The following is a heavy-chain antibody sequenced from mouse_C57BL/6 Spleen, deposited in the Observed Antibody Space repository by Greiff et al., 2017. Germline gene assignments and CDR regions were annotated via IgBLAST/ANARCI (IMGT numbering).Heavy chain of an antibody. Sequence: EVQLVESGGGLVQPGGSMKLSCAASGFTFSDAWMDWVRQSPEKGLEWVAEIRNKANNHATYYAESVKGRFTISRDDSKSSVYLQMNSLRAEDTGIYYCTRHDTTVVARGFFDYWGQGTTLTVSS. CDR2: IRNKANNHAT. J-gene: IGHJ2*01. CDR1: GFTFSDAW. CDR3: TRHDTTVVARGFFDY. D-gene: IGHD1-1*01. V-gene: IGHV6-6*01.